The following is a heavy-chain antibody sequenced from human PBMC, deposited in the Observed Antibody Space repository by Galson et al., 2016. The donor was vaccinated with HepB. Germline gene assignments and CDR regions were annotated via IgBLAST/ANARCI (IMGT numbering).Heavy chain of an antibody. CDR2: IIPIFGTA. D-gene: IGHD3-10*01. CDR1: GGTFSSYA. J-gene: IGHJ5*02. Sequence: SVKVSCKASGGTFSSYAISWVRQAPGQGLEWMGGIIPIFGTANYAQKFQGRVTITADESTSTAYMELSSLRSEDTAVYYCAREVSVDGSGSSWFDPWGQGTLVTVSS. CDR3: AREVSVDGSGSSWFDP. V-gene: IGHV1-69*13.